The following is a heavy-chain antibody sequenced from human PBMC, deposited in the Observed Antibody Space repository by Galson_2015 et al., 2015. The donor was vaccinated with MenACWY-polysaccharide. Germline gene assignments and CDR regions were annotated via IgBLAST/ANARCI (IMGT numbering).Heavy chain of an antibody. CDR1: GYTFTTYA. V-gene: IGHV7-4-1*02. D-gene: IGHD4-17*01. CDR3: ARDPKQKPTTVPTGRFDY. Sequence: SVKASCKASGYTFTTYAMNWVRQAPGQGLEWMGGINTNTGNPTYAQGFTGRLVFSLDASVSTAYLQISSLKAEDTAVYYCARDPKQKPTTVPTGRFDYWGQGTLVTVSS. J-gene: IGHJ4*02. CDR2: INTNTGNP.